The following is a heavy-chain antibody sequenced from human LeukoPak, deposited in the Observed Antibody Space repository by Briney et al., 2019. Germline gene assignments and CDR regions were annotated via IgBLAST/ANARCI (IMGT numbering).Heavy chain of an antibody. J-gene: IGHJ4*02. CDR2: INPNSGGT. V-gene: IGHV1-2*06. Sequence: RWASVKVSCKASGYTLTDYYMHWVRQAPGQGLEWMGRINPNSGGTNYAQKFQGRVTMTRDTSISTVYMELSRLRSDDTAVYYCARVGYYESSGYYEYWGQGTLVTVSS. D-gene: IGHD3-22*01. CDR1: GYTLTDYY. CDR3: ARVGYYESSGYYEY.